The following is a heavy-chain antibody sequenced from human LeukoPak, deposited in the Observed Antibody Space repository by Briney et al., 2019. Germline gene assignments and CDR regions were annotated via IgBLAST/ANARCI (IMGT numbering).Heavy chain of an antibody. CDR3: AREGHYYDSSGYYYT. D-gene: IGHD3-22*01. CDR1: GFTFSSYS. Sequence: GGSLRLSCAASGFTFSSYSMNWVRQAPGKGLEWVSSISSSSSYIYYADSVKGRFTISRDNAKNSLYLQMNSLGAEDTAVYYCAREGHYYDSSGYYYTWGQGTLVTVSS. J-gene: IGHJ5*02. V-gene: IGHV3-21*01. CDR2: ISSSSSYI.